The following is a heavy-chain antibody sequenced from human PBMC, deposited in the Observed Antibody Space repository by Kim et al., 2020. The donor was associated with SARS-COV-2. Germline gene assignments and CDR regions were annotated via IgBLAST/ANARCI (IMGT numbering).Heavy chain of an antibody. V-gene: IGHV3-66*01. CDR1: GFTVSSNY. J-gene: IGHJ3*01. CDR3: ARVVLSHDNNPFAAYDV. Sequence: GGSLRLSCAASGFTVSSNYMTWVRQSPGKGLEWVSVIYTGGSTFYADSVKGRFTISRDNSKNMVYLQMNSLTVEDTAVYYCARVVLSHDNNPFAAYDVWGHGTLVTVSS. D-gene: IGHD3-9*01. CDR2: IYTGGST.